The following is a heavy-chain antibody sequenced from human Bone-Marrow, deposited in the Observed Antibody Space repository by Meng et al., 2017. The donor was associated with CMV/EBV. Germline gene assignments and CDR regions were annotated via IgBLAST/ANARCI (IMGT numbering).Heavy chain of an antibody. CDR2: INHSGST. D-gene: IGHD2-2*01. CDR1: GGAFSGYY. Sequence: CAVYGGAFSGYYWSRIRQPPGKGLEWIGEINHSGSTNYNPSLKSRVTISVDTSKNQFSLKLSSVTAADTAVYYCARGDIVVVPAFDYWGQGTLVTVSS. CDR3: ARGDIVVVPAFDY. V-gene: IGHV4-34*01. J-gene: IGHJ4*02.